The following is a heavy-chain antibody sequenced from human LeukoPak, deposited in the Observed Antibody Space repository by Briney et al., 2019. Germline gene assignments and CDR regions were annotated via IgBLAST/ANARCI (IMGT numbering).Heavy chain of an antibody. CDR2: MNPNSGNT. Sequence: GASVKVSCKASGYTFTSYDINWVRQATGQGLVWMGWMNPNSGNTGYAQKFQGRVTITRNTSISTAYMELSSLRSEDTAVYYCARGLKDIVVVVAAISDAFDIWGQGTMVTVSS. CDR1: GYTFTSYD. V-gene: IGHV1-8*03. J-gene: IGHJ3*02. CDR3: ARGLKDIVVVVAAISDAFDI. D-gene: IGHD2-15*01.